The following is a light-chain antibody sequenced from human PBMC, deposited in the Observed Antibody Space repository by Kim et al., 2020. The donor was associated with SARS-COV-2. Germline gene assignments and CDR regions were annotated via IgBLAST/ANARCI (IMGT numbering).Light chain of an antibody. CDR1: SSDVESYNL. CDR3: CSYAGSSTPVV. J-gene: IGLJ2*01. Sequence: SITISWTGNSSDVESYNLVSWYQQHPGKAPNLMIYEVSKRPSGVSNRVSGSKSGNTASLTISGLQAEDEADYYCCSYAGSSTPVVFGGGTQLTVL. V-gene: IGLV2-23*02. CDR2: EVS.